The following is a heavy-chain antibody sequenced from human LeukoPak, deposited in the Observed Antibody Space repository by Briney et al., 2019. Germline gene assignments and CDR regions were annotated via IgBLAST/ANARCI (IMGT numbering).Heavy chain of an antibody. CDR2: IPGSGGAT. D-gene: IGHD6-19*01. Sequence: TGGSLRLSCEASGFTFSSYAIRWVRQAPGTGLEWVSSIPGSGGATYYADSVRGRFTVSRDNSRNTLYLQMNNLRAEDTAVYYCAKVPISSGWPNFDYWGQGTLVTVSS. CDR3: AKVPISSGWPNFDY. CDR1: GFTFSSYA. V-gene: IGHV3-23*01. J-gene: IGHJ4*02.